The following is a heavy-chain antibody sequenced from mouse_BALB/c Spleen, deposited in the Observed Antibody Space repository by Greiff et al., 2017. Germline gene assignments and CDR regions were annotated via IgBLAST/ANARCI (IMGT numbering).Heavy chain of an antibody. D-gene: IGHD1-1*02. V-gene: IGHV6-6*02. CDR3: TRHYGPFAY. Sequence: EVKLVESGGGLVQPGGSMKLSCVASGFTFSNYWMNWVRQSPEKGLEWVAEIRLKSNNYATHYAESVKGRFTISRDDSKSSVYLQMNNLRAEDTGIYYCTRHYGPFAYWGQGTLVTVSA. J-gene: IGHJ3*01. CDR2: IRLKSNNYAT. CDR1: GFTFSNYW.